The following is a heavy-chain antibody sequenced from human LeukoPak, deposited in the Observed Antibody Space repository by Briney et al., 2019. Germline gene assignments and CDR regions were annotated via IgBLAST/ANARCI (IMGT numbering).Heavy chain of an antibody. J-gene: IGHJ6*03. Sequence: GESLKISCKGSGYSFTSYWIGWVRQMPGKGLEWMGIIYPGDSDTRYSPSFQGQVTISADKSISTAYLQWSSLKASDTAMYYCARLMGYCSSTSCYTRYSYYYYYMDVWGKGTTVTVSS. CDR2: IYPGDSDT. V-gene: IGHV5-51*01. D-gene: IGHD2-2*02. CDR1: GYSFTSYW. CDR3: ARLMGYCSSTSCYTRYSYYYYYMDV.